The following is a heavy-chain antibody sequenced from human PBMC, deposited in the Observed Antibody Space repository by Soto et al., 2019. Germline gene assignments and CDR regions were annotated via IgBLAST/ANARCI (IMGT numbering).Heavy chain of an antibody. CDR3: ATIQGYSRTARFDP. J-gene: IGHJ5*02. CDR2: IIPIFGTA. CDR1: GGTFSSYA. V-gene: IGHV1-69*13. D-gene: IGHD6-13*01. Sequence: GASVKVSCKASGGTFSSYAISWVRQAPGQGLEWMGGIIPIFGTANYAQKFQGRVTITADESTSTAYMELSSLRSEDTAVYYCATIQGYSRTARFDPWGQGTLVTVSS.